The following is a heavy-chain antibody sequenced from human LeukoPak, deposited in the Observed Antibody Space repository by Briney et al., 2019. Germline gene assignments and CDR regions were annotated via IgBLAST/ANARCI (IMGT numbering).Heavy chain of an antibody. J-gene: IGHJ4*02. Sequence: SETLSLTCAVSGGSISSGGYSWSWVRQPPGEGLEWVGYIYHSGSTYYNPSLQSRVTISLDRSKNQFSLKLSSMTAADTAVYFCARDRGRWKLLGLDSWGQGILVTVSS. CDR3: ARDRGRWKLLGLDS. V-gene: IGHV4-30-2*01. CDR2: IYHSGST. CDR1: GGSISSGGYS. D-gene: IGHD2-8*02.